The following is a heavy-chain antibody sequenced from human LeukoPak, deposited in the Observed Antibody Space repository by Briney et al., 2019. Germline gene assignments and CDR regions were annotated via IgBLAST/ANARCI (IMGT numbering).Heavy chain of an antibody. CDR3: ARGIDYYDSSGEYFFDY. D-gene: IGHD3-22*01. J-gene: IGHJ4*02. Sequence: SVKVSCKASGGTFSSYAISWVRQAPGQGLEWMGRIIPIFGTANYAQKFQGRVTITTDESTSTAYMGLSSLRSEDTAVYYCARGIDYYDSSGEYFFDYWGQGTLVTVSS. CDR2: IIPIFGTA. V-gene: IGHV1-69*05. CDR1: GGTFSSYA.